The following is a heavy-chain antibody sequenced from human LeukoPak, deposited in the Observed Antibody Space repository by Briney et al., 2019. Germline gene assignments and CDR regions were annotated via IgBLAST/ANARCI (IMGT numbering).Heavy chain of an antibody. CDR3: ARGDIVATNAFDI. CDR1: GGSISSYY. V-gene: IGHV4-59*01. Sequence: SETLSLTCTVSGGSISSYYWSWIRQPPGKGLEWIGYIYYSGSTNYNPSLKSRVTISVDTSKNQFSLKLSSVTAADTAVYYCARGDIVATNAFDIWGQGTMVTVSS. J-gene: IGHJ3*02. CDR2: IYYSGST. D-gene: IGHD5-12*01.